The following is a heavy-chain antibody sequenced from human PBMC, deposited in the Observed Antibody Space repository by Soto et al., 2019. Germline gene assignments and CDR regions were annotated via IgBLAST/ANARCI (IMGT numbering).Heavy chain of an antibody. CDR1: GYTFTSNG. D-gene: IGHD6-6*01. V-gene: IGHV1-18*04. CDR3: ARDKPQQIVGYNYYYGLDV. Sequence: GASVKVSCKASGYTFTSNGISWVRQAPGQGLEWMGWISGYNGDTDYAQKFQGRVTMTTDTSTSTAYMEVRSLRPDGTAVYYCARDKPQQIVGYNYYYGLDVWG. CDR2: ISGYNGDT. J-gene: IGHJ6*02.